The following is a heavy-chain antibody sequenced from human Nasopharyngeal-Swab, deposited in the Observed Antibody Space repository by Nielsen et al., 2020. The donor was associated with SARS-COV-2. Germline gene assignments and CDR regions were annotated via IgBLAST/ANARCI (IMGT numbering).Heavy chain of an antibody. V-gene: IGHV3-48*04. CDR2: ISSSSTI. D-gene: IGHD3-10*01. CDR1: GFTFSSYS. CDR3: AREHITMVRGGDY. J-gene: IGHJ4*02. Sequence: GGSLRLSCAASGFTFSSYSMNWVRQAPGKGLEWVSYISSSSTIYYADSVKGRFTISRDNAKNSLYLQMNSLRAEDTAVYYCAREHITMVRGGDYWGQGTLVTVSS.